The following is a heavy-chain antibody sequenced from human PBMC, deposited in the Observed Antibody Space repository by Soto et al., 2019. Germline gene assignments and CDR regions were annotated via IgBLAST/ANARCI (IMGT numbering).Heavy chain of an antibody. D-gene: IGHD2-2*01. Sequence: GASVKVSCKASGYTFTGYYMQWVRQAPGQGLEWMGWINPNSGGTNYAQKFQGWVTMTRDTSISTAYMELSRLRSDDTAVYYCARARLYCISTSCYPAYYYYGMDVWGQGTTVTVSS. CDR1: GYTFTGYY. CDR3: ARARLYCISTSCYPAYYYYGMDV. CDR2: INPNSGGT. V-gene: IGHV1-2*04. J-gene: IGHJ6*02.